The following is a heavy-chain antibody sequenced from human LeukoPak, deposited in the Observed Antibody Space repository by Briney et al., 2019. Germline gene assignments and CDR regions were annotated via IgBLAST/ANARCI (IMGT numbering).Heavy chain of an antibody. CDR3: ARGSTIFGVITHLFDY. CDR2: VNPNRGGT. D-gene: IGHD3-3*01. CDR1: GYTFTGYF. Sequence: ASVKVSCKASGYTFTGYFLHWVRQAPGQGLEWMGRVNPNRGGTNYAQKFQGRVTMTRDTSISTAYMELSRLRSDDTAVYYCARGSTIFGVITHLFDYWGQGTLVTVSS. J-gene: IGHJ4*02. V-gene: IGHV1-2*06.